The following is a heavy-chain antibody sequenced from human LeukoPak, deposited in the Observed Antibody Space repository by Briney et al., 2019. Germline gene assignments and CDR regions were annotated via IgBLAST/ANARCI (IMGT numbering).Heavy chain of an antibody. D-gene: IGHD3-10*01. Sequence: SETLSLTCTVSGGSISSYYWSWIRQPPGKGLEWIGYIYYSGSTNYNPSLKSRVIISVDTSKNQFSLKLSSVTAADTAVYYCASMVRGVIDFPFDYWGQGTLVTVSS. V-gene: IGHV4-59*01. CDR2: IYYSGST. CDR1: GGSISSYY. J-gene: IGHJ4*02. CDR3: ASMVRGVIDFPFDY.